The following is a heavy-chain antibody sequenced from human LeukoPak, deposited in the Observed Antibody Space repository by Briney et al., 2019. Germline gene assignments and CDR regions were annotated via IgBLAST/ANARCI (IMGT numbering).Heavy chain of an antibody. J-gene: IGHJ4*02. Sequence: PSETLSLTCSVSGGSISSGYYYWGWIRQSPEKGLEWIGEINDRGHTNYNPSLKSRVTISVDTSKKQFSLRLSSVTAADTAVYYCARDPTTVVTLPYYFDFWGQGTLVAVSS. CDR1: GGSISSGYYY. CDR2: INDRGHT. CDR3: ARDPTTVVTLPYYFDF. V-gene: IGHV4-39*07. D-gene: IGHD4-23*01.